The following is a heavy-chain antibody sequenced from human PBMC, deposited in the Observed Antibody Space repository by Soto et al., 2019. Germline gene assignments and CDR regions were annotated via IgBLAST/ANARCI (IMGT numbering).Heavy chain of an antibody. Sequence: GGSLRLSCAASGFTFSNYPMHWVRQAPGKGLESVSAISGNGGSTYYADSVKGRFIISRDNSKNTVFLQMGSLRDEDMAVYYCAREVHGGYDFWGQGTLVTVSS. CDR3: AREVHGGYDF. J-gene: IGHJ4*02. V-gene: IGHV3-64*02. CDR2: ISGNGGST. D-gene: IGHD1-1*01. CDR1: GFTFSNYP.